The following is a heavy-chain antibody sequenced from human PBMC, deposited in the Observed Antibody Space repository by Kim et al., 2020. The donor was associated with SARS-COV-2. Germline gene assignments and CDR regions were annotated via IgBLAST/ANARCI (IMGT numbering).Heavy chain of an antibody. Sequence: ASVKVSCKASGYTFTSYYMHWVRQAPGQGLEWMGIINPSGGSTSYAQKFQGRVTMTRDTSTSTVYMELSSLRSEDTAVYYCAREHDIAAAGTGYYYGMDVWGQGTTVTVSS. V-gene: IGHV1-46*01. J-gene: IGHJ6*02. CDR1: GYTFTSYY. D-gene: IGHD6-13*01. CDR3: AREHDIAAAGTGYYYGMDV. CDR2: INPSGGST.